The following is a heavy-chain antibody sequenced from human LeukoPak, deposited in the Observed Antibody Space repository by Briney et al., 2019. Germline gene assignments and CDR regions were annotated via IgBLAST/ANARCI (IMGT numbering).Heavy chain of an antibody. D-gene: IGHD6-13*01. CDR1: GGSISSYY. CDR3: ARGGIAAAGIRYYYYMDV. V-gene: IGHV4-4*07. J-gene: IGHJ6*03. Sequence: SETLSLTCTVSGGSISSYYWSWIRQPAGKGLEWIRRIYTSGSTNYNPSLKSRVTMSVDTSKNQFSLKLSSVTAADTAVYYCARGGIAAAGIRYYYYMDVWGKGTTVTVSS. CDR2: IYTSGST.